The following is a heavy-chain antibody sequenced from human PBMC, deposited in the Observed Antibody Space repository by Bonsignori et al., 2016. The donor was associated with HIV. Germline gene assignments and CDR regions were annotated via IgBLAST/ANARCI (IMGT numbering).Heavy chain of an antibody. CDR3: ARAPPSGRRTNCYICWYFDL. D-gene: IGHD2-2*02. J-gene: IGHJ2*01. Sequence: RQAPGKGLEWIGSIYYSGSTYYNPSLKSRVTISVDTSKNQFSLKLNSVTAADTAVYYCARAPPSGRRTNCYICWYFDLWGRGTLVTVSS. CDR2: IYYSGST. V-gene: IGHV4-39*07.